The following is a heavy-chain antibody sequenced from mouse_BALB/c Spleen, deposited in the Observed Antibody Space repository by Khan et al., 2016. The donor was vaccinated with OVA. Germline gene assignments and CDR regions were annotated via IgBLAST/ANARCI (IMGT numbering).Heavy chain of an antibody. D-gene: IGHD1-1*01. J-gene: IGHJ3*01. CDR3: ARAGYGAFAF. V-gene: IGHV1-5*01. Sequence: VQLQQSGTVLARPGTSVRMSCKASGYIFTDYLMHWVKQRPGQGLEWIGSIYPGNNDTNYNQKFKDQAKLTSVPSASTAYMDFSSLTDEDPAVFSCARAGYGAFAFWGQGTLVTVSA. CDR2: IYPGNNDT. CDR1: GYIFTDYL.